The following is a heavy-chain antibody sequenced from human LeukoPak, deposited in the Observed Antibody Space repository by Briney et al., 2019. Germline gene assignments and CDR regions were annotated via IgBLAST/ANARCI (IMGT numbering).Heavy chain of an antibody. CDR1: GGSFSGYY. D-gene: IGHD3-3*01. CDR3: ARGVLRFLEWEPYYFDY. Sequence: SETLSLTCAVYGGSFSGYYWSWIRKPPGKGLEWIGEINHSGSTNYNPSLKSRVTISVDTSKNQFSLKLSSVTAADTAVYYCARGVLRFLEWEPYYFDYWGQGTLVTVSS. V-gene: IGHV4-34*01. J-gene: IGHJ4*02. CDR2: INHSGST.